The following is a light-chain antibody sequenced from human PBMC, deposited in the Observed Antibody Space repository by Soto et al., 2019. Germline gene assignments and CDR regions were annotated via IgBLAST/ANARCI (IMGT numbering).Light chain of an antibody. V-gene: IGLV2-14*01. CDR2: DVS. CDR1: RGDVGTFNY. CDR3: ATWDASLNSPL. Sequence: QSALTQPAAVSGSPGQSITISCTGTRGDVGTFNYVSWYQLHPGKAPKLVIYDVSSRPSGVSSRFSGSKSGNTASLSISGLQFEDEADYYCATWDASLNSPLFGGGTKLTVL. J-gene: IGLJ2*01.